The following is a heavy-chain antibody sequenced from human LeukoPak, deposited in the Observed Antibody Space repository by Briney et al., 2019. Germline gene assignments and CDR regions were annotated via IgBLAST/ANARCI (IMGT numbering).Heavy chain of an antibody. J-gene: IGHJ4*02. D-gene: IGHD1-26*01. CDR3: ARGQGGNYYLNYFDY. Sequence: SETLSLTCSVSGDSITNYYWSWIRQPPGKGLEWIGHFYYSGSTTYNPSLKSRVTFSVDTSRNQFSLKLTSVTAADTALYYCARGQGGNYYLNYFDYWGQGALVTVSS. CDR2: FYYSGST. V-gene: IGHV4-59*01. CDR1: GDSITNYY.